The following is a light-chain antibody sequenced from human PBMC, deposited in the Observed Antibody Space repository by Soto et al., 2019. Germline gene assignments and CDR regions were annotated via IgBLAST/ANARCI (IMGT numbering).Light chain of an antibody. CDR2: GAS. Sequence: EIVLTQSPGTLSLSPGERAILSCRASQSVSSSYLAWYRQKPGQAPSLLIYGASSRATGIPDRFSGSGSGTDFTLTISRLEPEDFAVYYYQQYGSSPRTFGQGTKVDIK. J-gene: IGKJ1*01. CDR1: QSVSSSY. V-gene: IGKV3-20*01. CDR3: QQYGSSPRT.